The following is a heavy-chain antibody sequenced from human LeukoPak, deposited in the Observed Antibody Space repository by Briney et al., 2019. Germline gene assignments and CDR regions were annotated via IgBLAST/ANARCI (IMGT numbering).Heavy chain of an antibody. J-gene: IGHJ4*02. D-gene: IGHD3-22*01. CDR2: ISSSGSTI. CDR3: ALDSSGEGY. CDR1: GFTFSSYE. Sequence: GGSLRLSCAASGFTFSSYEMNWVRQAPGKGVEGVSYISSSGSTIYYADSVKGRFTISRDNAKNSLYLQMNSLRAADTAVYYCALDSSGEGYWGQGTLVTVSS. V-gene: IGHV3-48*03.